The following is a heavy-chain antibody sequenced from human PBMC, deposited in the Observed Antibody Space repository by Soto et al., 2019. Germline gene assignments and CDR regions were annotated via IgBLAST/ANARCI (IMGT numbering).Heavy chain of an antibody. J-gene: IGHJ6*04. Sequence: ASEALSLTCTGSGCSISSYYWRWSLQAPGKGLEWIGYIYYSGSTNYNPPLKSRVTLSVDKSKNQFSLKLSSVTAADTAVYYCARAWGGNPSTPYGMDCCGKGNSGTVYS. CDR2: IYYSGST. CDR3: ARAWGGNPSTPYGMDC. D-gene: IGHD2-15*01. CDR1: GCSISSYY. V-gene: IGHV4-59*01.